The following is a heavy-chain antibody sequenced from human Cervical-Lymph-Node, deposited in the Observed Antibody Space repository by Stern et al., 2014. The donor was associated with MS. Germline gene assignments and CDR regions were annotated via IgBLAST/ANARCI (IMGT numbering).Heavy chain of an antibody. D-gene: IGHD3-16*01. Sequence: VQLVQSGAEVKKPGSSVKVSCKSSGGISWVRQAPGQGLEWMGGVIPFVGTSNYAQKFQGRVTITADTSTNTAYLALSRLQTDDPAVYYCARGGGDNWFDPWGQGTLVTVSS. CDR1: GG. J-gene: IGHJ5*02. V-gene: IGHV1-69*06. CDR3: ARGGGDNWFDP. CDR2: VIPFVGTS.